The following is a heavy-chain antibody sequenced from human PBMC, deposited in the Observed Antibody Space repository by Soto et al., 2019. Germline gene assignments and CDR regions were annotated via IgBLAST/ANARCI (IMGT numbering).Heavy chain of an antibody. V-gene: IGHV4-31*03. CDR1: GGSISSGGYY. J-gene: IGHJ6*02. CDR2: IYYSGST. Sequence: PSETLSLTCTVSGGSISSGGYYWSWIRQHPGKGLEWIGYIYYSGSTYYNPSLKSRVTISVDTSKNQFSLKLSSVTAADTAVYYCARHPYYYGSGSYYNRKGYYGTDVWGQGTTVTVSS. CDR3: ARHPYYYGSGSYYNRKGYYGTDV. D-gene: IGHD3-10*01.